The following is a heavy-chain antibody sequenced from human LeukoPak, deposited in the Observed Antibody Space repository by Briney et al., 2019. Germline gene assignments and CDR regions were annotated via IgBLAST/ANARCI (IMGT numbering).Heavy chain of an antibody. CDR3: ARTLVVVMYYGMDV. CDR1: GFTFSSYS. Sequence: GGSLRLSCAASGFTFSSYSMHWVRQAPGKGLEWVAVISYDAIHKYYADSVKGRFTISRDNSKNTLYLQMNSLRAEDTAVYYCARTLVVVMYYGMDVWGQGTTVTVPS. J-gene: IGHJ6*02. CDR2: ISYDAIHK. D-gene: IGHD3-22*01. V-gene: IGHV3-30-3*01.